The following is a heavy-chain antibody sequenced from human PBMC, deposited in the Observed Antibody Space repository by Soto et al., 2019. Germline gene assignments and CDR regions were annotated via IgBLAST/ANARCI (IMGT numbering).Heavy chain of an antibody. CDR3: ARDNSSSWPNWFDP. Sequence: SLRLSCAASGFTFSSYAMHWVRQAPGKGLEWVAVISYDGSNKYYADSVKGRFTISRDNSKNTLYLQVNSLRAEDTAVYYCARDNSSSWPNWFDPWGQGTLVTVSS. D-gene: IGHD6-13*01. V-gene: IGHV3-30-3*01. CDR1: GFTFSSYA. J-gene: IGHJ5*02. CDR2: ISYDGSNK.